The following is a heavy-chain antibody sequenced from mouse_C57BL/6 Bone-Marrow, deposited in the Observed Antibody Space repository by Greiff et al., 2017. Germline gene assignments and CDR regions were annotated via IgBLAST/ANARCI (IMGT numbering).Heavy chain of an antibody. Sequence: QVQLQQSGAELVKPGASVKLSCKASGYTFTEYTIHWVKQRSGQGLEWIGWFYPGSGSIKYNEKVKDKATLTADKSSSTVYMERSRLTSEDSAVYFCARHEGLYYDGSPWFAYWGQGTLVTVSA. CDR3: ARHEGLYYDGSPWFAY. CDR1: GYTFTEYT. J-gene: IGHJ3*01. D-gene: IGHD1-1*01. V-gene: IGHV1-62-2*01. CDR2: FYPGSGSI.